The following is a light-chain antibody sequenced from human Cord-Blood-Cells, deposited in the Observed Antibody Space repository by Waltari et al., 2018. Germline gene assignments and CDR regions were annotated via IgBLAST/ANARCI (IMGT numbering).Light chain of an antibody. CDR3: QQYNNWPPWT. V-gene: IGKV3-15*01. CDR1: QSVSSN. Sequence: EIVMMQSPATLSVSPGERATLSCRASQSVSSNLAWYQQKPGQAPRLLIYVASTRATGIPARFSGNGSGTEFTLTISSLQSEDFAVYYCQQYNNWPPWTFRQGTKVEIK. CDR2: VAS. J-gene: IGKJ1*01.